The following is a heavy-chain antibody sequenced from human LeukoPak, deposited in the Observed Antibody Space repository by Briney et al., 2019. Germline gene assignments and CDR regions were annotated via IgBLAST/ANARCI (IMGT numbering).Heavy chain of an antibody. D-gene: IGHD3-10*01. V-gene: IGHV4-34*01. CDR3: ARLYVSYYGSGNHEDYFDY. CDR1: GGSFSGYY. J-gene: IGHJ4*02. CDR2: IYYSGRT. Sequence: PETLSLTCAVYGGSFSGYYWSWIRQPPGKGLEWIGSIYYSGRTYYNPSLKSRVTISVDTPKNQFSLKLSSVTAADTAGYYCARLYVSYYGSGNHEDYFDYWGQGTLVTVSS.